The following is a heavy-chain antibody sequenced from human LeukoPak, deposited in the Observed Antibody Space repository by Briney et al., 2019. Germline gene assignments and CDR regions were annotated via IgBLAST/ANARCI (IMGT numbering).Heavy chain of an antibody. Sequence: PGESLQISCKGSGYSFTSYWIGWVRQMPGKGLEWMGIIYPGDSDTRYSPSFQGQVTISADKSISTAYLQWSSLRASDTAMYYCARRCFVSSGWYNWFDPWGQGTLVTVSS. CDR2: IYPGDSDT. V-gene: IGHV5-51*01. CDR1: GYSFTSYW. D-gene: IGHD6-19*01. J-gene: IGHJ5*02. CDR3: ARRCFVSSGWYNWFDP.